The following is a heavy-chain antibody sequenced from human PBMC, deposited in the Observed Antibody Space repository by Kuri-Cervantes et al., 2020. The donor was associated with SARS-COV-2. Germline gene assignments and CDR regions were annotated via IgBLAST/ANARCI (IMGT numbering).Heavy chain of an antibody. D-gene: IGHD3-22*01. CDR2: IKQDGSEK. CDR3: AMKSTRSNYYDSSGSFDY. V-gene: IGHV3-7*02. Sequence: GESLKISCAASGFTFSSYWMSWVRQAPGKGLEWVANIKQDGSEKYYVDSVKGRFTISRDNAKNSLYLQMNSLRAEDTAVYYCAMKSTRSNYYDSSGSFDYWGQGTLVTVSS. CDR1: GFTFSSYW. J-gene: IGHJ4*02.